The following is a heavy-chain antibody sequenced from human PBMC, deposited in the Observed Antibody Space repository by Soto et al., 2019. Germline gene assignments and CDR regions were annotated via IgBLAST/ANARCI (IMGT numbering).Heavy chain of an antibody. J-gene: IGHJ6*02. CDR1: GFTISNYA. Sequence: PGGSLRLSCAASGFTISNYAMRWVRQAPGKGLEWVSTVSGGTTAYADSVKGRFIISRDNSINTLYLQMGSLTAEDTALYYCAKDLATSSSCAMDVWGQGTSVTV. CDR3: AKDLATSSSCAMDV. CDR2: VSGGTT. D-gene: IGHD5-12*01. V-gene: IGHV3-23*01.